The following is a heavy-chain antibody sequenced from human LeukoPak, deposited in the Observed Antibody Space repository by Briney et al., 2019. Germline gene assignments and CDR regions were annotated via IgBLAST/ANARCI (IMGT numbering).Heavy chain of an antibody. CDR1: GGSISSYY. CDR2: IYSSGST. V-gene: IGHV4-59*12. J-gene: IGHJ4*02. CDR3: ARRSNSWYRHFDY. Sequence: SETLSLTCAVSGGSISSYYWSWIRQPPGKGLEWIGYIYSSGSTNYNPSLKSRVTISVDTSKNQFSLKLTSVTAADTAVYYCARRSNSWYRHFDYWGQGALVTVSS. D-gene: IGHD6-13*01.